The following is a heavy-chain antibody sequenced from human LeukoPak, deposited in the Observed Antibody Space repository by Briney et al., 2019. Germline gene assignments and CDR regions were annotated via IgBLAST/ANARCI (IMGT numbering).Heavy chain of an antibody. J-gene: IGHJ6*02. CDR3: ARLGGNRITIFGVVETHYGMDI. D-gene: IGHD3-3*01. V-gene: IGHV1-2*02. CDR1: GYTFTGYY. CDR2: INPNSGGT. Sequence: GASVKVSCKASGYTFTGYYMHWVRQAPGQRLEWMGWINPNSGGTNYAQKFQGRVTMTRDTSISTAYMELSRLRSDDTAVYYCARLGGNRITIFGVVETHYGMDIWGQGTTVTVSS.